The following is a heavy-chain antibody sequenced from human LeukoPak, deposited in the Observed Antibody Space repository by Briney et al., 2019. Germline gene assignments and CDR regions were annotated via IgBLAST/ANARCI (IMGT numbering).Heavy chain of an antibody. J-gene: IGHJ4*02. D-gene: IGHD6-19*01. CDR2: IYPGDSDT. CDR3: ARLLQGVAGTWGY. CDR1: GYSFTTYW. V-gene: IGHV5-51*01. Sequence: GESLKISCKASGYSFTTYWIAWVRQMPGKGLEWMGMIYPGDSDTRYSPSFQGQITISVDKSISIAYLQWSSLKASDTAMYYCARLLQGVAGTWGYWSQGTLVTV.